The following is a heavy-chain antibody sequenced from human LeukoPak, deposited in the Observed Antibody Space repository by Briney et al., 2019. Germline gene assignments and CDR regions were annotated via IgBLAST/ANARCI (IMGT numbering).Heavy chain of an antibody. CDR1: GGSISTTDR. Sequence: SGTLSLTCAVSGGSISTTDRWSWVRQSPGKGLEWIGEIYHSGSTNYNPSLKSRVTISVDKSKNQLSLKLSSVTAADTAVYYCARDREGATPFDYWGQGTLVTVSS. D-gene: IGHD1-26*01. CDR2: IYHSGST. J-gene: IGHJ4*02. V-gene: IGHV4-4*02. CDR3: ARDREGATPFDY.